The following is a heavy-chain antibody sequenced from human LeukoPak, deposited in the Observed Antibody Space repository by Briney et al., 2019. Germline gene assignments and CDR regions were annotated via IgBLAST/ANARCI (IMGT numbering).Heavy chain of an antibody. CDR1: GYTLTELS. Sequence: ASVKVSCKVSGYTLTELSMHWVRQAPGKGLEWMGGFDPEDGETIYAQKFQGRVTMTEDTSTDTAYMELSSLRSEDTAVYYCARDRLMATIIYYYYGMDVWGQGTTVTVSS. CDR2: FDPEDGET. J-gene: IGHJ6*02. CDR3: ARDRLMATIIYYYYGMDV. V-gene: IGHV1-24*01. D-gene: IGHD5-24*01.